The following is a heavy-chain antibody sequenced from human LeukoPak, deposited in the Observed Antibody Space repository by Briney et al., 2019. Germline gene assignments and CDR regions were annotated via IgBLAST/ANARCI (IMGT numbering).Heavy chain of an antibody. J-gene: IGHJ4*02. D-gene: IGHD2-2*01. V-gene: IGHV3-11*01. CDR1: GFTFSDYY. CDR3: ARFLGRLGHCRSSSCSDY. Sequence: QAGGSLRLSCAASGFTFSDYYMSWLRQAPGKGVEWISYIGSSGSTILYADSVRGRFTISRANANHSLYLQMNSLRAEDTAVYYCARFLGRLGHCRSSSCSDYWGQGTLVTVSS. CDR2: IGSSGSTI.